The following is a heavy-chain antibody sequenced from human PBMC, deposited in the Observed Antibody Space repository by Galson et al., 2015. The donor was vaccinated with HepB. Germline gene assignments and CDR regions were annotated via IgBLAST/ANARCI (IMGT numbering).Heavy chain of an antibody. J-gene: IGHJ4*02. Sequence: SLRLSCAASGFTVSSNHMTWARQAPGKGLEWVSVIYTGGSTDYADSVRGRFTISRDNSKNTLYLQMNSLRAEDTAVYYCAKGYSRSWYSGLGYWGQGTLVTVSP. CDR3: AKGYSRSWYSGLGY. CDR2: IYTGGST. V-gene: IGHV3-53*01. D-gene: IGHD6-13*01. CDR1: GFTVSSNH.